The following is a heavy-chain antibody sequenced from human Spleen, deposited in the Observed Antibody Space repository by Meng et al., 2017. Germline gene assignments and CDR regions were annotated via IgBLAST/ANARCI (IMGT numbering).Heavy chain of an antibody. CDR3: ARAYYYGSGSLSGAFDI. V-gene: IGHV3-30*01. CDR1: GFTFSSYA. D-gene: IGHD3-10*01. CDR2: ISYDGSNK. Sequence: LSLTCAASGFTFSSYAMHWVRQAPGKGLEWVAVISYDGSNKYYADSVKGRFTISRDNSKNTLYLQMNSLRAEDTAVYYCARAYYYGSGSLSGAFDIWGQGTRVTVSS. J-gene: IGHJ3*02.